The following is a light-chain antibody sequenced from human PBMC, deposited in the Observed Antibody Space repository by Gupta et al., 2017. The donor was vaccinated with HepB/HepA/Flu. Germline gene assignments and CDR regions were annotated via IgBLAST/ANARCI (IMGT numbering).Light chain of an antibody. J-gene: IGLJ2*01. CDR1: SADIGSNH. CDR2: SKN. CDR3: GSWAATLSVLL. V-gene: IGLV1-47*02. Sequence: SVLTQPSSPSGTPGQYVTISGSGSSADIGSNHVYCYKHLPGKAPKLLIYSKNRRPSGVTDRFSGSKSGTSASLTIPGLQVEDEAYYYWGSWAATLSVLLFGGGTKLTVL.